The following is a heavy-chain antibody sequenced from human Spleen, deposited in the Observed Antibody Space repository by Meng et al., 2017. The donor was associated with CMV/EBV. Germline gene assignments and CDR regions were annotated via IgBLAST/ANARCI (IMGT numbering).Heavy chain of an antibody. Sequence: GESLKISCAASGFTFSSYSMNWVRQAPGKGLEWVSSISSSSYIYYADSVKGRFTISRDNAKNSLYLQMNSLRAEDTAVYYCARGKYYDSPAERYYYYYGMDVWGQGTTVTVSS. D-gene: IGHD3-22*01. CDR3: ARGKYYDSPAERYYYYYGMDV. J-gene: IGHJ6*02. CDR2: ISSSSYI. CDR1: GFTFSSYS. V-gene: IGHV3-21*01.